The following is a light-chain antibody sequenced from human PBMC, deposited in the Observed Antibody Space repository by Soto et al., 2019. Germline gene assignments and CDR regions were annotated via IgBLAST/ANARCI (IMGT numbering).Light chain of an antibody. CDR1: QDVSSW. CDR2: GAS. J-gene: IGKJ1*01. Sequence: IQMSQSPSSVSASVGDSVTITCRASQDVSSWVAWYQQRPGKAPDLLIYGASSLQSGVPSRFSGSGSGTDCTLAISSLQPEDSATYYCLQDINYPWTFGQGTKVDIK. V-gene: IGKV1-12*01. CDR3: LQDINYPWT.